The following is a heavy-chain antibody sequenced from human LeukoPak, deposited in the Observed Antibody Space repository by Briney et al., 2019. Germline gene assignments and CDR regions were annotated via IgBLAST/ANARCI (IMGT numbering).Heavy chain of an antibody. D-gene: IGHD3-10*01. V-gene: IGHV4-39*01. CDR2: IYYSGST. CDR1: GGSISSSSYY. Sequence: SETLSLTCTVSGGSISSSSYYWGWIRQPPGKGLEWIANIYYSGSTYYNPSLKSRVTISVDTSKNQLSLKLSAVTAADTAVYYCASVRRGFGESSKYYSYYYMDVWGDGTTVPIS. J-gene: IGHJ6*03. CDR3: ASVRRGFGESSKYYSYYYMDV.